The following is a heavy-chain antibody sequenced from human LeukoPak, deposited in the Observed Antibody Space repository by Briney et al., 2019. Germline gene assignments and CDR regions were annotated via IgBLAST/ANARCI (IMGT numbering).Heavy chain of an antibody. CDR2: INHSGST. CDR3: ARASVAVAGPDEAYYFDY. D-gene: IGHD6-19*01. Sequence: SETLSLTCAVYGGSFSGYYWSWIRQPPGKGPEWIGEINHSGSTNYNPSLKSRVTISVDTSKNQFSLKLSSVTAADTAVYYCARASVAVAGPDEAYYFDYWGQGTLVTVSS. J-gene: IGHJ4*02. V-gene: IGHV4-34*01. CDR1: GGSFSGYY.